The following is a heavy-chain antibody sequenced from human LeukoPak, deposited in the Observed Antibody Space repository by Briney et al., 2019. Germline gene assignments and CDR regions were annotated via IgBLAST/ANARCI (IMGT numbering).Heavy chain of an antibody. V-gene: IGHV1-8*01. Sequence: ASVKVSCKASGYTFTSYDINWVRQATGQGLEWMGWMNPNSGNTGYAQKFQGRVTMTRNTSISTAYMELSSLRSEDTAVYYCAKNYGSGSYYDFDYWGQGTLVTVSS. CDR2: MNPNSGNT. D-gene: IGHD3-10*01. CDR3: AKNYGSGSYYDFDY. J-gene: IGHJ4*02. CDR1: GYTFTSYD.